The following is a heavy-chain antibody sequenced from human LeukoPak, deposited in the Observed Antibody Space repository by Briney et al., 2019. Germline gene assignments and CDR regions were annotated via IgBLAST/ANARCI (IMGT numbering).Heavy chain of an antibody. Sequence: SETLSLTCTVSGGSISSYYWSWIRQPPGKGLEWIGYIYCSGSTNYNPSLKSRVTISVDTSKNQFSLKLSSVTAADTAVFYCAGGIAARRGAFDIWGQGTMVTVSS. CDR1: GGSISSYY. D-gene: IGHD6-6*01. V-gene: IGHV4-59*08. CDR3: AGGIAARRGAFDI. CDR2: IYCSGST. J-gene: IGHJ3*02.